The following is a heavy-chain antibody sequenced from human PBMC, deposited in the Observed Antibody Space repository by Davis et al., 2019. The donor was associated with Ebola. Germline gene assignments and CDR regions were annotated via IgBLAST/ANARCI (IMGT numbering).Heavy chain of an antibody. CDR3: ARDDEDYGDYSWFDP. CDR2: INWNGGST. J-gene: IGHJ5*02. CDR1: GFTFDDYG. V-gene: IGHV3-20*01. D-gene: IGHD4-17*01. Sequence: GESLKISCAASGFTFDDYGMSWVRQAPGKGLEWVSGINWNGGSTGYADSVKGRFTISRDNAKNSLYLQMNSLRAEDTALYHCARDDEDYGDYSWFDPWGQGTLVTVSS.